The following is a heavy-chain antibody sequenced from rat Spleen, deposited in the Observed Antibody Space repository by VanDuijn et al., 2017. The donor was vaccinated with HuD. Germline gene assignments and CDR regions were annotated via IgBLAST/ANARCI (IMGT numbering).Heavy chain of an antibody. CDR1: GFSLTSYN. J-gene: IGHJ3*01. CDR3: ARAGSAAISLGNWFAY. CDR2: IWTGGST. V-gene: IGHV2-30*01. Sequence: QVQLKESGPGLVQPSQTLSLTCTVSGFSLTSYNVHWVRQPTGKGLEWMGIIWTGGSTVYNSALKSRLSISRDTSKSQVFLKMNSLQTDDTAIYFCARAGSAAISLGNWFAYWGQGTLVTVSS. D-gene: IGHD1-2*01.